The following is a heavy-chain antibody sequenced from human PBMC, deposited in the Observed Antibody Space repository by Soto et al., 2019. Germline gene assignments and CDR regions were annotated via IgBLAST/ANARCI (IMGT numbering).Heavy chain of an antibody. CDR2: INAGNGNT. V-gene: IGHV1-3*01. CDR1: GYTFTSYA. Sequence: ASVKVSCKASGYTFTSYAMHWLLQAPGERLEWMGWINAGNGNTKYSQKFQGRVTITRDTSASTAYMELSSLRSEDTAVYYCARTPPAWIQLPYGMDVWGQGTTVTVSS. J-gene: IGHJ6*02. D-gene: IGHD5-18*01. CDR3: ARTPPAWIQLPYGMDV.